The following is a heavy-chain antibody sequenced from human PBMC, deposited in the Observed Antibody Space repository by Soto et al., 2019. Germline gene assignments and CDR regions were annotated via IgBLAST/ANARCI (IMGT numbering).Heavy chain of an antibody. J-gene: IGHJ4*02. CDR2: RYYSEST. CDR3: ASPKFSGAHCYSWPVDY. D-gene: IGHD2-15*01. CDR1: GGSITTGGYY. Sequence: SETLSLTCTASGGSITTGGYYWSWIRQLPGKGLEWMGHRYYSESTYYNPSLKSRGSISLGTSKNQFSLKLSFVTAADTPMYSCASPKFSGAHCYSWPVDYWPQGTPVIFS. V-gene: IGHV4-31*03.